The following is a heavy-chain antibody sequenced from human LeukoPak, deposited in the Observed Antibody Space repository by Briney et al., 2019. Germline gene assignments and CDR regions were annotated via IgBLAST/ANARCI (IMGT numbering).Heavy chain of an antibody. V-gene: IGHV3-66*01. J-gene: IGHJ4*02. D-gene: IGHD6-19*01. CDR1: GFTFSSYA. CDR2: IYSGGST. Sequence: GGSLRLSCAASGFTFSSYAMSWVRQAPGKGLEWVSVIYSGGSTYYADSVKGRFTISRDNSKNTLYLQMNSLRAEDTAVYYCARDNPSYSSGWYPYYFDYWGQGTLVTVSS. CDR3: ARDNPSYSSGWYPYYFDY.